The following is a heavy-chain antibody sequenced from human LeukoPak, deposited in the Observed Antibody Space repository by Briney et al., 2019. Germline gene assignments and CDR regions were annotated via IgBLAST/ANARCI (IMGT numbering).Heavy chain of an antibody. CDR2: INSSSSTI. V-gene: IGHV3-48*01. CDR3: ARGRLPHMSSAGTGWYFDL. D-gene: IGHD1-1*01. CDR1: GFTFSSYS. J-gene: IGHJ2*01. Sequence: GGSLRLSCAASGFTFSSYSMNWVRQAPGKGLEWLSYINSSSSTIYYADSVKGRFTISRDNAKNSLYLQMNSLRAEDTAVYYCARGRLPHMSSAGTGWYFDLWGRGTQVTVSS.